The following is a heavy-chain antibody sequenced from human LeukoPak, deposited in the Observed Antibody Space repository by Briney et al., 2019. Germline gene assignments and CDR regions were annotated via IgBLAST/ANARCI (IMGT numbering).Heavy chain of an antibody. D-gene: IGHD3-10*01. CDR1: GGSISSYY. Sequence: SETLSLTCTVSGGSISSYYWSWIRQPAGKGLEWIGRIYTSGSTNYNPSLKSRVTISVDTSKNQFSLKLSSVTAADTAVYYCARHTTRKNYYGSGSYYKLYWFDPWGQGTLVTVSS. CDR3: ARHTTRKNYYGSGSYYKLYWFDP. V-gene: IGHV4-4*07. J-gene: IGHJ5*02. CDR2: IYTSGST.